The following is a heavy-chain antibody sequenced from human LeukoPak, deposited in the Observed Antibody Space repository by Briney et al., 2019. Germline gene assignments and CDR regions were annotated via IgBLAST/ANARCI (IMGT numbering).Heavy chain of an antibody. J-gene: IGHJ4*02. V-gene: IGHV3-21*04. CDR1: GFTFSSYS. D-gene: IGHD3-22*01. CDR3: ASRYYDSSGYYYFDY. CDR2: ISSSSSYI. Sequence: GGSLRLSCAASGFTFSSYSMNWVRQAPGKGLEWVSSISSSSSYIYYADSVKGRFTISRHNSKNTLYLQMNSLRAEDTAVYYCASRYYDSSGYYYFDYWGQGTLVTVSS.